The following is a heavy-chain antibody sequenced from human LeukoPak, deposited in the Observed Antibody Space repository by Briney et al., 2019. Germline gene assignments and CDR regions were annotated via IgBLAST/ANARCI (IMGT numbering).Heavy chain of an antibody. CDR2: INHSGST. CDR1: GGSFSGYY. Sequence: PSETLSLTCAVYGGSFSGYYWSWIRQPPGKGLEWIGEINHSGSTNYNPSLKSRVTISVDTSKNQFSLKLSPVTAADTAVYYCARHRTFGIVVVITALFDYWGQGTLVTVSS. CDR3: ARHRTFGIVVVITALFDY. V-gene: IGHV4-34*01. J-gene: IGHJ4*02. D-gene: IGHD3-22*01.